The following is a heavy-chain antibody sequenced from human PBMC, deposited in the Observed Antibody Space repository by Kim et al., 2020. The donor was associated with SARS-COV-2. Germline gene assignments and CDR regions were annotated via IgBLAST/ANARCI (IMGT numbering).Heavy chain of an antibody. CDR2: IKQDGSEK. V-gene: IGHV3-7*01. CDR3: ARGLWTFDY. D-gene: IGHD2-21*01. Sequence: GGSLRLSCAASGFTFNNYYMSWVRQAPGKGLKWVANIKQDGSEKDYVDSVKGRFIISRDNAKNSLYLQMNSLRVEDTAVYYCARGLWTFDYWGQGVLVTV. J-gene: IGHJ4*02. CDR1: GFTFNNYY.